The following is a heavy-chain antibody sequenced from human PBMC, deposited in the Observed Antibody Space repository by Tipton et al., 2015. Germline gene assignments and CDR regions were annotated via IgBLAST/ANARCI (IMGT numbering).Heavy chain of an antibody. V-gene: IGHV4-30-4*05. Sequence: LWSRVTMSVDTSKNQFSLKLSSVTAADTAVYYCARDQSGYDSFGYFYYGMDVWGQGTTVTVSS. J-gene: IGHJ6*02. CDR3: ARDQSGYDSFGYFYYGMDV. D-gene: IGHD5-12*01.